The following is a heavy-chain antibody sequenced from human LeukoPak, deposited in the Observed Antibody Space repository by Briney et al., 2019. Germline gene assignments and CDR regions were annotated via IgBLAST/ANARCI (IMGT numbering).Heavy chain of an antibody. D-gene: IGHD5-12*01. CDR2: ISWNSGRI. Sequence: GGSLRLSCAASGFTFDNNAMHWVRQAPGKGLEWVSGISWNSGRIDYADSVKGRFTISRDNSKNTLYLQMNSLRAEDTAVYYCAKVGYSGYDWGYFDYWGQGTLVTVSS. J-gene: IGHJ4*02. CDR3: AKVGYSGYDWGYFDY. CDR1: GFTFDNNA. V-gene: IGHV3-9*01.